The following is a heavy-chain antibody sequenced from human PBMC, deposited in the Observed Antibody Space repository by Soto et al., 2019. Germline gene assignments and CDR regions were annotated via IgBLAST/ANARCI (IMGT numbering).Heavy chain of an antibody. CDR3: ARAGEVYYYYGMDV. V-gene: IGHV1-2*04. CDR2: INPNSGGK. J-gene: IGHJ6*02. CDR1: GYTFTGYY. Sequence: ASVKVSCKASGYTFTGYYMHWVRQAPGQGLEWMGWINPNSGGKNYAQKFQGWVTMTRDTSIRTAYMELGRLRSDDTAVYYCARAGEVYYYYGMDVWGQGTTVTVSS. D-gene: IGHD7-27*01.